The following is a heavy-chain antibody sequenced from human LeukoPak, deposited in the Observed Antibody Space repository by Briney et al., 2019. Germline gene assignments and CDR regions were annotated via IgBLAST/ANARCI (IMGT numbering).Heavy chain of an antibody. J-gene: IGHJ4*02. Sequence: GASVKVSCKSSGYTFTSYDINWVRQATGQGLEWMGWMNPNSGNTGYAQKFQGRVTITRNTSISTAYMELSSLRSEDTAVYYCARGLESTPDDYWGQGTLVTVSS. V-gene: IGHV1-8*03. CDR1: GYTFTSYD. CDR3: ARGLESTPDDY. CDR2: MNPNSGNT. D-gene: IGHD2-2*01.